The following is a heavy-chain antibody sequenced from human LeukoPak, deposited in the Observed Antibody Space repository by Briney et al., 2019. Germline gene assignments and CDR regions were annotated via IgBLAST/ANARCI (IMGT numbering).Heavy chain of an antibody. D-gene: IGHD3-16*02. CDR1: GFTFSSYE. J-gene: IGHJ5*02. CDR2: ISSSGSTI. CDR3: ASITWGGVIAPGNPVNP. V-gene: IGHV3-48*03. Sequence: GGSLRLSCAASGFTFSSYEMNWVRQAPGKGLEWVSYISSSGSTIYYADSVKGRFTISRDNAKNSLYPQMNSLRAEDTAVYYCASITWGGVIAPGNPVNPWGQGTLVTVSS.